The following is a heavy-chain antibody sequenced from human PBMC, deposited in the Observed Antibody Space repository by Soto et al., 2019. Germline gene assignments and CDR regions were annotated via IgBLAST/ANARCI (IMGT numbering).Heavy chain of an antibody. D-gene: IGHD3-22*01. CDR3: ARSMHYSDGSNYSPFDY. CDR1: GGSVSSGNYY. J-gene: IGHJ4*02. V-gene: IGHV4-61*01. CDR2: FYYTGST. Sequence: SETLSLTCTVSGGSVSSGNYYWSWIRQPPGKGMEWIGYFYYTGSTNYNPSLKSRVTISIDASKNQFSLRLSSVTAADTAVYYCARSMHYSDGSNYSPFDYWGQGTLVTVSS.